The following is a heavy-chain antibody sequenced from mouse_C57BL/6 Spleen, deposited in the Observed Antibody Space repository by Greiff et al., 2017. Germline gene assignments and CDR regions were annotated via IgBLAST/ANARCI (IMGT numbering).Heavy chain of an antibody. Sequence: DVKLVESGPGLAKPSQTLSLTCSVTGYSITSDYWNWIRKFPGNKLEYMGYISYSGSTYYNPSLKSRISITRDTSKNQYYLQLNSVTTEDTATYYCARCPGEYDVAMDYWGQGTSVTVSS. J-gene: IGHJ4*01. D-gene: IGHD2-12*01. CDR1: GYSITSDY. V-gene: IGHV3-8*01. CDR3: ARCPGEYDVAMDY. CDR2: ISYSGST.